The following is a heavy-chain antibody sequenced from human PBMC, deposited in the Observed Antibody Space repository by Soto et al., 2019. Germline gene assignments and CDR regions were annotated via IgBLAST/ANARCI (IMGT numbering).Heavy chain of an antibody. D-gene: IGHD4-17*01. V-gene: IGHV3-23*01. CDR3: AKEATVTTTRGGGYWYFDL. J-gene: IGHJ2*01. CDR1: GFTFSSYA. CDR2: ISGSGGST. Sequence: EVQLLESGGGLVQPGGSLRLSCAASGFTFSSYAMSWVRQAPGKGLEWVSAISGSGGSTYYADSVKGRFTISRDNSKNTLYLQMNSLRAEDMAVYYCAKEATVTTTRGGGYWYFDLWGRGTLVTVSS.